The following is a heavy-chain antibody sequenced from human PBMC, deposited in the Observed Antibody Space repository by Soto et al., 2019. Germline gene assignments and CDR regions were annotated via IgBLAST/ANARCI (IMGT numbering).Heavy chain of an antibody. Sequence: GGSLRLSCAASGFTFSSYAMSWVRQAPGKGLEWVSAISGSGGSTYYADSVKGRFTISRDNSKNTLYLQMNSLRAEDTAVYYCAKDSDDFWSGYYIGPFDYWGQGTLVTVSS. CDR3: AKDSDDFWSGYYIGPFDY. CDR1: GFTFSSYA. J-gene: IGHJ4*02. D-gene: IGHD3-3*01. CDR2: ISGSGGST. V-gene: IGHV3-23*01.